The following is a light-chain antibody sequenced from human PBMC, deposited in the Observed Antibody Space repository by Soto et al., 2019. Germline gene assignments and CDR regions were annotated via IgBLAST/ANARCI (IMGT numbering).Light chain of an antibody. CDR3: QHAKSFPVT. CDR2: AAS. CDR1: QDVGRW. J-gene: IGKJ5*01. V-gene: IGKV1D-12*01. Sequence: IQMTQSPSSLSASVRYTVTITCRSSQDVGRWLSWYQQKPGKAPKILIFAASSLQSGVPSRFSGSGSGTDFTLTITSLQSEDFATYYCQHAKSFPVTFGQGTRLEIK.